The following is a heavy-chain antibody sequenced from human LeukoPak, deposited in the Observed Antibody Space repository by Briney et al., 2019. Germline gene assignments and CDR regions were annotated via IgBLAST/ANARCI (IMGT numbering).Heavy chain of an antibody. Sequence: PGGSLRLSCAASGFTFSSYVINGVRRAPGRGLEGVSAISGSGGSTYYADSMKGRFTISRDNSKNTLYLQMNSLRAEDTAVYYCAKDSSGWHPLEFDYWGQGTLVTVSS. J-gene: IGHJ4*02. V-gene: IGHV3-23*01. CDR1: GFTFSSYV. CDR2: ISGSGGST. D-gene: IGHD6-19*01. CDR3: AKDSSGWHPLEFDY.